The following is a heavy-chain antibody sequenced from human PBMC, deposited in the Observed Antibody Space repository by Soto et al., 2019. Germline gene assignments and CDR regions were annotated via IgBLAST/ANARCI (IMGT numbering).Heavy chain of an antibody. Sequence: SETLSLTCTVSGGSISSYYWSWIRQPPGKGLEWIGYIYYSGSTNYNPSLKSRVTISVDTSKNQFSLKLSSVTAADTAVYYCARDRYYDFWSGYYRVWGQGTLVTVSS. V-gene: IGHV4-59*01. CDR1: GGSISSYY. J-gene: IGHJ4*02. CDR2: IYYSGST. D-gene: IGHD3-3*01. CDR3: ARDRYYDFWSGYYRV.